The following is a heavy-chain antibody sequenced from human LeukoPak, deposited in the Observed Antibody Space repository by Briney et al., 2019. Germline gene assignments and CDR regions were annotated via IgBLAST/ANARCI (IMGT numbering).Heavy chain of an antibody. D-gene: IGHD3-22*01. CDR1: GFTFSSYG. CDR2: IRYDGSSK. V-gene: IGHV3-30*02. CDR3: ANLPAYYYDSSGYY. Sequence: PGGSLRLSCAASGFTFSSYGMHWVRQAPGKGLEWVAFIRYDGSSKYYADSVKGRFTISRDNSKNTLYLQMNSLRAEDTAVYYCANLPAYYYDSSGYYSGQGTLVTVSS. J-gene: IGHJ4*02.